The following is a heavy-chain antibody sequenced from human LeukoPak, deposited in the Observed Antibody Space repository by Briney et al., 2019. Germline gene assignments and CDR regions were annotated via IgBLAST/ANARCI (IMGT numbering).Heavy chain of an antibody. CDR3: AKDFSGRSGYSGEDSTSGLDY. CDR1: GFTFSSYG. J-gene: IGHJ4*02. Sequence: GGSLRLSCAASGFTFSSYGMHWVRQAPGKGLEWVAVISYGGSNKYYADSVKGRFTISKDNSKNTLYLQMNSLRAEDTAVYYCAKDFSGRSGYSGEDSTSGLDYWGQGTLVTVSS. CDR2: ISYGGSNK. V-gene: IGHV3-30*18. D-gene: IGHD5-12*01.